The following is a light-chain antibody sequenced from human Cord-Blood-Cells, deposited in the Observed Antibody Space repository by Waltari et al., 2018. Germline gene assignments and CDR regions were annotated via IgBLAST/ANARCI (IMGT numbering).Light chain of an antibody. CDR3: SSYTSSSTLDV. CDR1: SSHVGGYNY. Sequence: QSALTQPASVAGSPGHSLTISCTGTSSHVGGYNYASWYQQHPGKSPKLMIYDVRNRPSGVSNRFSGSKSGNTASLTISGLQAEDEADYYCSSYTSSSTLDVFGTGTKVTVL. V-gene: IGLV2-14*01. CDR2: DVR. J-gene: IGLJ1*01.